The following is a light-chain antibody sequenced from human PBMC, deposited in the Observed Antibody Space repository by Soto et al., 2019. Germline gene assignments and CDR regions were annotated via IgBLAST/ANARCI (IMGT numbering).Light chain of an antibody. Sequence: EIVLPKSPGTLSFSPVASLTLSCRASQSIRSEKLAWHQQTPSPANRLLICGASGRATGIPERFSSSGSGTDFSLTISRLEAEVSAVYYCQKYGSSLLTFGGGTKVDIK. V-gene: IGKV3-20*01. J-gene: IGKJ4*01. CDR2: GAS. CDR3: QKYGSSLLT. CDR1: QSIRSEK.